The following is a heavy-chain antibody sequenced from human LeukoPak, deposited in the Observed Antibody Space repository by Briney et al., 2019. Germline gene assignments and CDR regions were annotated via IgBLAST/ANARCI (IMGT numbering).Heavy chain of an antibody. CDR1: GYTFTGYY. D-gene: IGHD1-7*01. Sequence: ASVKVSCKASGYTFTGYYMHWVRQAPGQGLEWMGWINPNSGGTNYAQKFQGRVTMTRDTSISTAYMELSRLRSDDTAVYYCARIHKLELPFRKAAYFDYWGQGTLVTVSS. V-gene: IGHV1-2*02. CDR2: INPNSGGT. CDR3: ARIHKLELPFRKAAYFDY. J-gene: IGHJ4*02.